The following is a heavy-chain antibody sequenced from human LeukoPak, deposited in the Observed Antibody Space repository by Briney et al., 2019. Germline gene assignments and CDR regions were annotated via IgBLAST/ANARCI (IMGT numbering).Heavy chain of an antibody. CDR3: ARLSAYYYGSYFYYYMDV. CDR1: GFSVSSNS. D-gene: IGHD3-10*01. Sequence: GSLRLSCAASGFSVSSNSMSWVRQAPGKGLQWVSVIYSTGGTYYADSVKGRFTISRDTSRNTLYLQMNSLRAEDTAVYYCARLSAYYYGSYFYYYMDVWGKGTTVTVSS. V-gene: IGHV3-53*01. CDR2: IYSTGGT. J-gene: IGHJ6*03.